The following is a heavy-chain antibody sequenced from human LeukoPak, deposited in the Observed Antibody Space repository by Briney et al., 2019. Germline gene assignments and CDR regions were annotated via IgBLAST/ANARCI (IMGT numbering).Heavy chain of an antibody. V-gene: IGHV3-21*01. J-gene: IGHJ3*02. D-gene: IGHD3-3*01. CDR2: ISSSSSYI. Sequence: PGGSLRLSCAASGFTFSSYSMNWVRQAPGKGLEWVSSISSSSSYIYYADSVKGRFTISRDNAKSSLYLQMSSLRAEDTAVYYCARSDTRDDAFDIWGQGTMVTVSS. CDR3: ARSDTRDDAFDI. CDR1: GFTFSSYS.